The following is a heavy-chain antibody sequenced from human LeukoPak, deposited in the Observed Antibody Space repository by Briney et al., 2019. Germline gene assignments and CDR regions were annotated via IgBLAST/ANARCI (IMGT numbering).Heavy chain of an antibody. V-gene: IGHV4-4*07. D-gene: IGHD6-19*01. J-gene: IGHJ3*02. Sequence: SETLSLTCTVSGGSISSYYWSWIRQPAGKGLEWIGRIYTSGSTNYNPSLTSRVTMSVDTSKNQFSLKLSSVTAADTAVYYCARDFVSVAGSDAFDIWGQGTMVTVSS. CDR1: GGSISSYY. CDR2: IYTSGST. CDR3: ARDFVSVAGSDAFDI.